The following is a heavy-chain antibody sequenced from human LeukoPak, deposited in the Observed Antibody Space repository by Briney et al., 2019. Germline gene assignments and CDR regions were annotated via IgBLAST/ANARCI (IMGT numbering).Heavy chain of an antibody. D-gene: IGHD3-10*01. V-gene: IGHV3-30*04. J-gene: IGHJ4*02. CDR2: ILEDGTIQ. Sequence: GGSLRLSCAAFGFTFRNYMMHWVRQAPGKGLDWVAVILEDGTIQHYADSVKGRFTISRDNSRNTVFLQMNSLRGEDTAVYYCARVQGGGFRTADFWGQGTVVTVSS. CDR3: ARVQGGGFRTADF. CDR1: GFTFRNYM.